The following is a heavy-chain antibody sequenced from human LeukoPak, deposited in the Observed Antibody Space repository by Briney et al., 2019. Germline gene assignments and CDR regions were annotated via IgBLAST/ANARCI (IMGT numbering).Heavy chain of an antibody. CDR2: ISYDGSNK. Sequence: GGSLRLSCATSGFTFSSYAMHWVRQAPGKGLEWVAVISYDGSNKYYADSVKGRFTISRDNAKNTLYLQMNSLRAEDTAVYYCARADDPDAFDIWGQGTMVTVSS. CDR3: ARADDPDAFDI. V-gene: IGHV3-30-3*01. J-gene: IGHJ3*02. CDR1: GFTFSSYA.